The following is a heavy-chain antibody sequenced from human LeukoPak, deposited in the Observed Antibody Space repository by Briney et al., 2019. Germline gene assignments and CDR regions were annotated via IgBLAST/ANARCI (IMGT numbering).Heavy chain of an antibody. CDR1: GGSITSYY. J-gene: IGHJ4*02. CDR2: IYYSGGI. CDR3: ARGGLSSWISFDS. V-gene: IGHV4-59*01. Sequence: SETLSLTCTVSGGSITSYYWNWIRQPPGKGLEWIGNIYYSGGINYNPSLRGRVTMSVDTSKNQCSLRLSSVTAADTAVYYCARGGLSSWISFDSWGQGTLVTVSS. D-gene: IGHD2-2*03.